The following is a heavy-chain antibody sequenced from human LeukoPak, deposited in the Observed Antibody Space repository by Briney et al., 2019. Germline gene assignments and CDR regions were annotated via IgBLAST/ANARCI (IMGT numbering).Heavy chain of an antibody. J-gene: IGHJ6*03. D-gene: IGHD1-26*01. CDR1: GFYSNDYA. Sequence: GGSLRLSCAGSGFYSNDYARSAMGWVRQAPGKGLEWVSAISGTADTTKYADSVKGRFTISRDNSKNTLYLQMNSLRAEDTAVYYCAKGWDNFYFYYYMDVWGKGTMVTVSS. CDR2: ISGTADTT. V-gene: IGHV3-23*01. CDR3: AKGWDNFYFYYYMDV.